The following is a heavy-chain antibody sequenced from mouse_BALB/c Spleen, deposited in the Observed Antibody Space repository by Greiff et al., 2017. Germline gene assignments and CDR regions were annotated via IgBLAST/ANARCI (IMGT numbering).Heavy chain of an antibody. CDR2: IYPSDSYT. J-gene: IGHJ4*01. CDR3: TREEPRRAMDY. CDR1: GYTFTSYW. Sequence: VQLQQSGAELVRPGASVKLSCKASGYTFTSYWINWVKQRPGQGLEWIGNIYPSDSYTNYNQKFKDKATLTVDKSSSTAYMQLSSPTSEDSAVYYCTREEPRRAMDYWGQGTSVTVSS. V-gene: IGHV1-69*02.